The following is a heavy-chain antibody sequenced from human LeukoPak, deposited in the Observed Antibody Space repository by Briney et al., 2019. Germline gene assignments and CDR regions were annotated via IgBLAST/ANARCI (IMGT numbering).Heavy chain of an antibody. CDR2: IYYSGST. Sequence: SETLSLTCTVSGGSISSYYWSWIRQPPGKGLEWIGYIYYSGSTNYNPSLKSRVTISVDTSKNQFSLKLSSVTAADTAVYYCARHGAGTYYYGSGSYPYYFDYCGQGTLATVSS. CDR3: ARHGAGTYYYGSGSYPYYFDY. J-gene: IGHJ4*02. V-gene: IGHV4-59*08. D-gene: IGHD3-10*01. CDR1: GGSISSYY.